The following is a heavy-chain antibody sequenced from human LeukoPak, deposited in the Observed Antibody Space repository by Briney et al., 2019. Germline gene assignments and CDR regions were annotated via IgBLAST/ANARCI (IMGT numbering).Heavy chain of an antibody. V-gene: IGHV1-18*01. CDR3: ARDRTAPPYLWWFDP. Sequence: GASVKVSCKASGYTFTSYGISWVRQAPGQGLEWMGWISAYNGNTNYAQKLQGRVTMTTDTSTSTAYMELRSLRSDDTAVYYCARDRTAPPYLWWFDPWGQGTLVTVSS. J-gene: IGHJ5*02. CDR2: ISAYNGNT. CDR1: GYTFTSYG. D-gene: IGHD2/OR15-2a*01.